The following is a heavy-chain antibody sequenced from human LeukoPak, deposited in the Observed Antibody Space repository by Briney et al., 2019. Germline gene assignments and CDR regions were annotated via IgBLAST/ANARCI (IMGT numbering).Heavy chain of an antibody. J-gene: IGHJ5*01. CDR3: ARGAYGDYDS. V-gene: IGHV3-23*01. D-gene: IGHD4-17*01. Sequence: GGSLRLSCAASTFTFSSYAMSWGRQAPGKGLEWVSAISTGADSTYYADSVQGRFTISRDNSKNTLFLQMSGRRAEDTAVYFCARGAYGDYDSWGQGTLVTVSS. CDR1: TFTFSSYA. CDR2: ISTGADST.